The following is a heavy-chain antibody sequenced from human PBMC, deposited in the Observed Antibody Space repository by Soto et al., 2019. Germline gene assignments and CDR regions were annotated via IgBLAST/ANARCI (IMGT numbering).Heavy chain of an antibody. CDR2: ISGSGGST. J-gene: IGHJ4*02. D-gene: IGHD3-10*01. V-gene: IGHV3-23*01. Sequence: HHGGSLRLSCAASGFTFSSYAMSWVRQSPGKGLEWVSAISGSGGSTYYADSVKGRLTISRDNSKNTLYLQMNSLRAEDTAVYYCAKGRFGEFYLFDYWGQGTLVTVSS. CDR3: AKGRFGEFYLFDY. CDR1: GFTFSSYA.